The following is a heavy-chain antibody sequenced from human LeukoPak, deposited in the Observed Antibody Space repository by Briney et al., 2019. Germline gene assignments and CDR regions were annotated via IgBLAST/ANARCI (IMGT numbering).Heavy chain of an antibody. V-gene: IGHV1-8*01. Sequence: ASVKVSCKASGYTFTSYDINWVRQATGQGLEWMGWMNPNSGNTGYAQKLQGRVTMTTDTSTSTAYMELRSLRSDDTAVYYCAREVTGYDYWGQGTLVTVSS. CDR3: AREVTGYDY. CDR1: GYTFTSYD. J-gene: IGHJ4*02. D-gene: IGHD5-12*01. CDR2: MNPNSGNT.